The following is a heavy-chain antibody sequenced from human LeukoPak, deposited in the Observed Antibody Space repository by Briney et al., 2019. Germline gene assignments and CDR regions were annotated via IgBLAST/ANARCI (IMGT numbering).Heavy chain of an antibody. J-gene: IGHJ4*02. D-gene: IGHD3-16*02. CDR1: GGSISSSSYY. Sequence: PSETLSLTCTVSGGSISSSSYYWGWIRQPPGKGLEWIGSIYYSGSTYYNPSLKSRVTISVDTSKNQFSLKLSSATAADTAVYYCATTTGRGIMITFGGVIVYWGQGTLVTVSS. V-gene: IGHV4-39*01. CDR3: ATTTGRGIMITFGGVIVY. CDR2: IYYSGST.